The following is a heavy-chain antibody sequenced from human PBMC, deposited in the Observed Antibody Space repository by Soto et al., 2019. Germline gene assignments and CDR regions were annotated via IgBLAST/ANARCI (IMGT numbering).Heavy chain of an antibody. CDR1: GGSISSSSYY. J-gene: IGHJ5*01. D-gene: IGHD3-10*01. V-gene: IGHV4-39*02. CDR2: IYYSGST. Sequence: SETLSLTCTVSGGSISSSSYYWGWIRQPPGKGLEWIGSIYYSGSTYYNPSLKSRVTISVDTSKNQFSLKLSSVTAEDTAVYYREREYTWDIVATGWRFFYYMAASEIDNLFILDS. CDR3: EREYTWDIVATGWRFFYYMAASEIDNLFILDS.